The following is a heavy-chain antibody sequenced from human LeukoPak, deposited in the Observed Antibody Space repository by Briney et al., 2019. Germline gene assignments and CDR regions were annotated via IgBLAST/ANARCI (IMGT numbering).Heavy chain of an antibody. CDR2: ISGSGDST. Sequence: GGSLRLSCAASGFTFTTYAISWVRQAPGKGLEWVSVISGSGDSTIYADSVKGRFTISRDNSKNTLCLQMNSLRAEDTAIYYCAKGPYYYDSSAYHYGAFDIWGQGTMVTVSS. D-gene: IGHD3-22*01. CDR1: GFTFTTYA. V-gene: IGHV3-23*01. J-gene: IGHJ3*02. CDR3: AKGPYYYDSSAYHYGAFDI.